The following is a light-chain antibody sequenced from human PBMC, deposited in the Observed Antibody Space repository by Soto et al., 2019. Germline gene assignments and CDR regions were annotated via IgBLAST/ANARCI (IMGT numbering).Light chain of an antibody. CDR3: AAWDDSLSGPV. CDR2: RNN. V-gene: IGLV1-47*01. Sequence: QYVLTQPPSACGTPGQRVTISCSRSSSNIGSNYVYWYQQLAGTAPKLLIYRNNQRPSGVPDRFSGSKSGTSASLAISGLRSEDEADYYCAAWDDSLSGPVFGGGTQLTV. CDR1: SSNIGSNY. J-gene: IGLJ7*01.